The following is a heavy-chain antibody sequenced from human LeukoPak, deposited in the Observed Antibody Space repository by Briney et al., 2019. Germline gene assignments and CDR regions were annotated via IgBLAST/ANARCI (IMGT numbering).Heavy chain of an antibody. J-gene: IGHJ4*02. V-gene: IGHV3-23*01. CDR2: ISESGSNT. D-gene: IGHD6-19*01. CDR3: AKEVVQGLVRDPFDY. CDR1: GFTFSSYA. Sequence: GGSLRLSCAASGFTFSSYAMSWVRQAPGKGLEWVSSISESGSNTHYADSVKGRFTISRDNYKNTVFLQMNSLRAEDTAVYFCAKEVVQGLVRDPFDYWGQGILVTVPS.